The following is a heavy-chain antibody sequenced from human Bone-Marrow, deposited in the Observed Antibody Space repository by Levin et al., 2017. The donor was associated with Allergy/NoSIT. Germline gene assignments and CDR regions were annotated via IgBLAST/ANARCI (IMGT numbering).Heavy chain of an antibody. CDR2: IIPIFGTA. D-gene: IGHD2-15*01. CDR3: ARDAAGYYYFMDV. Sequence: ASVKVSCKSSEDTISSYSISWMRQAPEQGLEWMGGIIPIFGTATYAQKFQDRVTITADRSTSTAYMELTSLKSEDTAVYYCARDAAGYYYFMDVWGKGTTVIVSS. CDR1: EDTISSYS. V-gene: IGHV1-69*06. J-gene: IGHJ6*03.